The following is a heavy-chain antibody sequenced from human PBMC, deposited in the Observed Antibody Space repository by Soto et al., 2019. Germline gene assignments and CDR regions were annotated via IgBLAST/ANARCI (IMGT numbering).Heavy chain of an antibody. V-gene: IGHV1-3*01. CDR1: GYTFTSYA. D-gene: IGHD6-19*01. CDR3: ASGAVAGTPFYYYYGMDV. CDR2: INAGNGNT. Sequence: GSVKVSCKASGYTFTSYAMHWVRQAPGQRLEWMGWINAGNGNTKYSQKFQGRVTITRDTSASTAYMELSSLRSEDTAVYYCASGAVAGTPFYYYYGMDVWGQGTTVTVSS. J-gene: IGHJ6*02.